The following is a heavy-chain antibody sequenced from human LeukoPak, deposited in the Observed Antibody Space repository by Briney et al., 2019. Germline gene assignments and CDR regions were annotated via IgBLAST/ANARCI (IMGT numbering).Heavy chain of an antibody. V-gene: IGHV3-48*01. D-gene: IGHD3-22*01. CDR3: ASHQYYYDSSGYFPFDY. Sequence: GGSLRLSCAASGFAFTTHGMDWVRQAPGKGLEWVSYVSSSSSTIYYADSVKGRFTISRDNAQNSLYLQMNSLRGEDTAVYYCASHQYYYDSSGYFPFDYWGQGTLVTVSS. CDR2: VSSSSSTI. J-gene: IGHJ4*02. CDR1: GFAFTTHG.